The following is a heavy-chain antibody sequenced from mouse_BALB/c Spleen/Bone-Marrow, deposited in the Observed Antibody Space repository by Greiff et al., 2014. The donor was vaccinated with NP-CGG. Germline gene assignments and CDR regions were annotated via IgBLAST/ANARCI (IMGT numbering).Heavy chain of an antibody. CDR3: ARFPNYSYAMDY. D-gene: IGHD2-1*01. Sequence: EVKLQESGPELVKPGASVKMSCKASGYTFTDYYMDWVKQSHGESFEWIGRVNPYNGGTSYNQKFKGKATLTVDKSYSTAYMELNSLTSEDSAVYYCARFPNYSYAMDYWGQGTSVTVSS. J-gene: IGHJ4*01. V-gene: IGHV1-19*01. CDR2: VNPYNGGT. CDR1: GYTFTDYY.